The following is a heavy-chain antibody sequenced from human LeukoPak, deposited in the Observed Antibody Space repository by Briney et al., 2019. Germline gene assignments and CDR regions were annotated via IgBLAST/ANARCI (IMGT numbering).Heavy chain of an antibody. CDR1: GYTFTSYG. V-gene: IGHV1-18*01. D-gene: IGHD3-22*01. Sequence: VASVKVSCKASGYTFTSYGISWVRQAPGQGLEWMGWISAYNGNTNYAQKLQGRVTITTDESTSTAYMELSSLRSEDTAVYYCASPGYYDSSGYYPYYFDYWGQGTLVTVSS. CDR3: ASPGYYDSSGYYPYYFDY. J-gene: IGHJ4*02. CDR2: ISAYNGNT.